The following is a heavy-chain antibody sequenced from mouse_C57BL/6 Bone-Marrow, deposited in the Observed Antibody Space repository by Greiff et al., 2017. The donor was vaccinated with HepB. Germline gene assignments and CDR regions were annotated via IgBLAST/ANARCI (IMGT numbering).Heavy chain of an antibody. D-gene: IGHD2-3*01. Sequence: VQLQQSGPELVKPGASVKISCKASGYTFTDYYINWVKQRPGQGLEWIGWIFPGSGSTYYNEKLKGKATLTVDKSSSTAYMLLSSLTSEDSAVYFCARVWLLPYWDFDVWGTGTTVTVSS. J-gene: IGHJ1*03. CDR3: ARVWLLPYWDFDV. V-gene: IGHV1-75*01. CDR1: GYTFTDYY. CDR2: IFPGSGST.